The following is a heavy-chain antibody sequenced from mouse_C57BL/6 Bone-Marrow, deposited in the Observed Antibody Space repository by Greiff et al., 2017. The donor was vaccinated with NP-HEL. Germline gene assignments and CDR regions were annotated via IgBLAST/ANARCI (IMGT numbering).Heavy chain of an antibody. V-gene: IGHV1-69*01. CDR1: GYTFTSYW. CDR3: ARYYYGNYTFDY. J-gene: IGHJ2*01. D-gene: IGHD2-1*01. Sequence: QVQLQQPGAELVMPGASVKLSCKASGYTFTSYWMHWVKQRPGQGLEWIGEIDPSDSYTNYNQKFKGKSTLTVDKSSSTAYMQLSSLTSEDSAVYYCARYYYGNYTFDYWGQGTTLTVSS. CDR2: IDPSDSYT.